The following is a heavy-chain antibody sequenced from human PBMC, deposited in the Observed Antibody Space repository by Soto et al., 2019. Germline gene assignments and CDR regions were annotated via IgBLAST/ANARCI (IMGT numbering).Heavy chain of an antibody. V-gene: IGHV3-21*01. Sequence: EVQLVESGGGLVKPGGSLRLSCAASGFTFSSYSMNWVRQAPGKGLEWVSSITSSSNYIYYADSVKGRFTISRDNAKKSLFLQMNSLRAEDTAVYYCARVLEPNEVDYWGQGTLVTVSS. J-gene: IGHJ4*02. D-gene: IGHD3-3*01. CDR3: ARVLEPNEVDY. CDR1: GFTFSSYS. CDR2: ITSSSNYI.